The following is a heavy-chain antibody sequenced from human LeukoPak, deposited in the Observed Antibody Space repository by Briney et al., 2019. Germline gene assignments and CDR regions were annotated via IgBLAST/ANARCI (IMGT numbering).Heavy chain of an antibody. V-gene: IGHV1-69*13. J-gene: IGHJ1*01. CDR1: GGTFSIYP. D-gene: IGHD2-2*01. Sequence: SVEVSCKASGGTFSIYPISWVPQAPGQGLEWMGGIIPIFGTANYAQKFQGRVTITADESTSTAYMELSSLRSEDTAVYYCASSRLDEYCSSTSCYGYFQHWGQGTLVTVSS. CDR2: IIPIFGTA. CDR3: ASSRLDEYCSSTSCYGYFQH.